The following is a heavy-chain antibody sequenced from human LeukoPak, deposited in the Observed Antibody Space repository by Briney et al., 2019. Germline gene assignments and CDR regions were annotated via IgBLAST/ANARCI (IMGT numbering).Heavy chain of an antibody. CDR2: IYYGENT. CDR1: GGSTSSGPYY. Sequence: SETLFLTCTVSGGSTSSGPYYWGWIRQPPGKGLEWIGNIYYGENTYYNPSLKSRVTISIDTSKNQFSLKLSSVTAADTAVYYCARDRQDSSSWYPGFDYWGQGTLVTVSS. CDR3: ARDRQDSSSWYPGFDY. J-gene: IGHJ4*02. D-gene: IGHD6-13*01. V-gene: IGHV4-39*07.